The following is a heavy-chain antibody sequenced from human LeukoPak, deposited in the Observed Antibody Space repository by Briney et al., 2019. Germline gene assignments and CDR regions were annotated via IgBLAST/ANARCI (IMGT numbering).Heavy chain of an antibody. J-gene: IGHJ4*02. D-gene: IGHD6-19*01. CDR3: AKHTGYSSGWYASYFDY. Sequence: GGSLRLSCAASGFTFSSYAMSWVRQAPGKGLEWVSAISGSGGSTYYADSVKGRFTISRDNSKNTLYLQMNSLRAEDTAVYYCAKHTGYSSGWYASYFDYWGQGTLVTVSS. CDR2: ISGSGGST. V-gene: IGHV3-23*01. CDR1: GFTFSSYA.